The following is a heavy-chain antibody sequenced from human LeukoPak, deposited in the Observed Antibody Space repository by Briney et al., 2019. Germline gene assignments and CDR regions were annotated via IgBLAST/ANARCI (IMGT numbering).Heavy chain of an antibody. D-gene: IGHD2/OR15-2a*01. CDR3: ASLRDPNRPFDY. CDR2: ISSSSSVM. CDR1: RFTFSDYS. Sequence: PGGSLRLACAASRFTFSDYSMNWVRQAPGKGLEWVSSISSSSSVMYYADSVKGRFTTSRDNAKNSLFLQMNSLRDEDTAVYYCASLRDPNRPFDYWGQGTLVTVSS. V-gene: IGHV3-21*01. J-gene: IGHJ4*02.